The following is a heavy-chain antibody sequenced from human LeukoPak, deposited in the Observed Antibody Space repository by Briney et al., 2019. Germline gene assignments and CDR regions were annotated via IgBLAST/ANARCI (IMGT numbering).Heavy chain of an antibody. CDR2: IIPIFGTA. Sequence: ASVKVSCKASGGTLSSYAISWVRQAPGQGLEWMGGIIPIFGTANYAQKFQGRVTITADESTSTAYMELSSLRSEDTAVYYCASESGIAVAGKAIWFDPWGQGTLVTVSS. CDR3: ASESGIAVAGKAIWFDP. V-gene: IGHV1-69*13. D-gene: IGHD6-19*01. CDR1: GGTLSSYA. J-gene: IGHJ5*02.